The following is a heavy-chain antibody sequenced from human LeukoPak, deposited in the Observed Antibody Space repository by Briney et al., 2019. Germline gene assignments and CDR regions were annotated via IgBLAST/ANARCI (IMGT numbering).Heavy chain of an antibody. J-gene: IGHJ4*02. CDR1: GGSFSGYY. V-gene: IGHV4-34*01. CDR2: INHSGST. CDR3: ARDPKYYYDSSGPLDY. D-gene: IGHD3-22*01. Sequence: SETLSLTCAVYGGSFSGYYWSWIRQPPGKGLEWIGEINHSGSTNYNPSLKSRVTISVDTSKNQFSLKLSSVTAADTAVYYCARDPKYYYDSSGPLDYWGQGTLVTVSS.